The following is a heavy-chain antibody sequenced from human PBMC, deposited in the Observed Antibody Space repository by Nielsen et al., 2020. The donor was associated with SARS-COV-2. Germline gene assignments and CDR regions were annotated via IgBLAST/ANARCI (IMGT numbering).Heavy chain of an antibody. Sequence: GESLKISCAASGFTFSSYAMSWVRQAPGKGLEWVSAISGSGGSTYYADSVKGRFTISRDNSKNTLYLQMHSLRPEDTAVYYCTKEGTYCTSTICYVRAFDIWGQGTTVTVSS. CDR1: GFTFSSYA. D-gene: IGHD2-2*01. J-gene: IGHJ3*02. V-gene: IGHV3-23*01. CDR3: TKEGTYCTSTICYVRAFDI. CDR2: ISGSGGST.